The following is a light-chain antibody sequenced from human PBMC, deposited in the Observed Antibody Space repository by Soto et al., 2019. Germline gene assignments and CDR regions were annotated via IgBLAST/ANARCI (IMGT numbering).Light chain of an antibody. Sequence: ETVLTQSPGTLSLSPGERATLSCRASQSVSSSYLAWYQQKPGQAPRLLIYDASSRATGIPDRFSGSGCGTDFTLTISRLEPEDFAVYYWQQYFRSPPSWTFGQGTKVEIK. CDR3: QQYFRSPPSWT. CDR2: DAS. V-gene: IGKV3-20*01. J-gene: IGKJ1*01. CDR1: QSVSSSY.